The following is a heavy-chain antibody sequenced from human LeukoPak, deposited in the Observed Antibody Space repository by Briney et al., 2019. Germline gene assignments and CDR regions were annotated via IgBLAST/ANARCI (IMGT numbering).Heavy chain of an antibody. Sequence: GASGKVSCKTSGYTFTDPYIHWVRQAPGQGFEWMGWINPNSGDTNYAQNFQGRVTMTRDTSISTAYMELNRVRFDDTAVYYCARAYNWGYDYWGQGTLVTVSS. CDR3: ARAYNWGYDY. V-gene: IGHV1-2*02. CDR1: GYTFTDPY. CDR2: INPNSGDT. J-gene: IGHJ4*01. D-gene: IGHD1-1*01.